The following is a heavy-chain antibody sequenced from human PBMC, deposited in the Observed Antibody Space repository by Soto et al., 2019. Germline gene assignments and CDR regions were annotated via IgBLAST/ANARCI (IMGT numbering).Heavy chain of an antibody. V-gene: IGHV2-5*02. Sequence: QITLKESGPTLVKPTQTLTLTCTFSGFSLSTSGVGVGWIRQPPGKALEWLALIYWDDDKRYTPSLKSRLTIIKDISTNQVVLTMTNMDPVDTATYYCTRVMTTVTKEWGQGTLVTVSS. D-gene: IGHD4-17*01. J-gene: IGHJ4*02. CDR3: TRVMTTVTKE. CDR2: IYWDDDK. CDR1: GFSLSTSGVG.